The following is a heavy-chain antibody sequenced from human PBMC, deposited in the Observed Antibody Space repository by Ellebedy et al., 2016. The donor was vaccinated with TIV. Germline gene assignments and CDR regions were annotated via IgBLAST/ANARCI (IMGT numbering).Heavy chain of an antibody. J-gene: IGHJ4*02. D-gene: IGHD2-15*01. Sequence: GESLKISCAASGFPFSSYTMNWVRQAPGKGLEWVSSISATGGYIYYVDPVKGRFTISRDNAKNSLYLQMNSLRAEDTAIYYCARDCGPFSGSQCYSKSATYDDYWGQGTLVTVSS. CDR3: ARDCGPFSGSQCYSKSATYDDY. V-gene: IGHV3-21*06. CDR2: ISATGGYI. CDR1: GFPFSSYT.